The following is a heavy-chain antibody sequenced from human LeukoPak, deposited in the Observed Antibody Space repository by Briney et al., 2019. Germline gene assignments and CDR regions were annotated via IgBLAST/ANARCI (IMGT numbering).Heavy chain of an antibody. CDR1: GFTLNIYG. CDR3: AKHVSSGWSNFDY. Sequence: GGSLRLSCAASGFTLNIYGMHWVRQAPGKGLEWVSFIRYDGSNKYYADSVKGRFTISRDTSKNTLYLQMNSLRAEDTAVYYCAKHVSSGWSNFDYWGQGTLVTVSS. J-gene: IGHJ4*02. V-gene: IGHV3-30*02. CDR2: IRYDGSNK. D-gene: IGHD6-19*01.